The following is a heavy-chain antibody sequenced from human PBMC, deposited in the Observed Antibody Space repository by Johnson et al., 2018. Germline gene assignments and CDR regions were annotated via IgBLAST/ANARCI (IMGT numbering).Heavy chain of an antibody. CDR1: GGSISSSSYY. J-gene: IGHJ6*02. CDR2: IYYSGST. CDR3: ATMPAIPKYYYYGMDV. D-gene: IGHD2-21*01. Sequence: QVQLVESGPGLVKPSETLSLTCTVSGGSISSSSYYWGWIRQPPGKGLEWIGSIYYSGSTYYNPSLKSRVTISVDTSKNQFSLKLSSVTAADTAVYYCATMPAIPKYYYYGMDVWGQGPTVTVSS. V-gene: IGHV4-39*01.